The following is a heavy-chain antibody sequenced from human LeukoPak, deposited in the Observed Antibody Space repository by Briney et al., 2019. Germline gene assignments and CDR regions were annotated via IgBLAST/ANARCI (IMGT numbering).Heavy chain of an antibody. J-gene: IGHJ5*02. CDR2: ISAYNGNT. CDR3: ARDSPLWFGERGWFDP. D-gene: IGHD3-10*01. V-gene: IGHV1-18*01. Sequence: GASVKVSCKASGYTFTSYGISWVRRAPGQGLEWMGWISAYNGNTNYAQKLQGRVTMTTDTSTSTAYMELRSLRSDDTAVYYCARDSPLWFGERGWFDPWGQGTLVTVSS. CDR1: GYTFTSYG.